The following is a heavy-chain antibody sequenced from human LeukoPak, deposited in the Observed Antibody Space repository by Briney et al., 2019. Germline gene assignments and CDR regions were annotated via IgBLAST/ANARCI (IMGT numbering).Heavy chain of an antibody. CDR3: ARTPHCCGDCYPYYFDY. D-gene: IGHD2-21*02. Sequence: PSETLSLTCAVYGGSFSGYYWSWIRQPPGKGLEWIGEINHSGSTNYNPSLKSRVTISVDTSKNQFSLKLSSVTAADTAVYYCARTPHCCGDCYPYYFDYWGQGTLVTVSS. CDR2: INHSGST. J-gene: IGHJ4*02. V-gene: IGHV4-34*01. CDR1: GGSFSGYY.